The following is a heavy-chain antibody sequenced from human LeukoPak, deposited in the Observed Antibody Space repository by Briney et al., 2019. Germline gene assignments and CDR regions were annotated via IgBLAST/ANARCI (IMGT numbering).Heavy chain of an antibody. V-gene: IGHV5-51*01. CDR1: GNSFSNYW. CDR3: ARVAYCSSSSCLTKNWFDP. Sequence: GESLKISCKASGNSFSNYWLGWVRQMPGKGLEWMGIIYPGDSDTRYSPSFQGQVTISVDRSITTAYLQWSSLKASDTAMYYCARVAYCSSSSCLTKNWFDPWGQGTLVTVSS. D-gene: IGHD2-15*01. CDR2: IYPGDSDT. J-gene: IGHJ5*02.